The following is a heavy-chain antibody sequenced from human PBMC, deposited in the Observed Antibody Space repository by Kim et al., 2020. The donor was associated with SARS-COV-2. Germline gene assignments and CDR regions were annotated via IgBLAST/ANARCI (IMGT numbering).Heavy chain of an antibody. D-gene: IGHD2-2*01. CDR2: ISSSSSYI. Sequence: GGSLRLSCAASGFTFSSYSMNWVRQAPGKGLEWVSSISSSSSYIYYADSVKGRFTISRDNTKNSLYLQMNSLRAEDTAVYYCASPVPAATDYWGQGTLVTVSS. CDR3: ASPVPAATDY. V-gene: IGHV3-21*01. J-gene: IGHJ4*02. CDR1: GFTFSSYS.